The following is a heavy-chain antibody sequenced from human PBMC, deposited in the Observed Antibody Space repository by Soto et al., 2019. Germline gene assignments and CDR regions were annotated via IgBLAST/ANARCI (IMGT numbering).Heavy chain of an antibody. CDR3: ARQYSGYDCDDY. J-gene: IGHJ4*02. D-gene: IGHD5-12*01. V-gene: IGHV4-59*08. CDR2: ISYSGRT. Sequence: SETLRCTCTLSGGSLSSYYWSWFRHPPGKGLEWVGYISYSGRTDYNPSLKSRVTISVDTSKNQFSLKLSSVTAADTAVYYCARQYSGYDCDDYWGQGTLVTVSS. CDR1: GGSLSSYY.